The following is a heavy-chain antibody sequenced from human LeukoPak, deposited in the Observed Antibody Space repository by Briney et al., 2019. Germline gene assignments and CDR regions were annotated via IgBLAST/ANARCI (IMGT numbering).Heavy chain of an antibody. J-gene: IGHJ6*02. CDR3: ARSAFKQLQGGDYYYAMDV. D-gene: IGHD3-3*02. CDR1: GYIFIGFY. Sequence: GASVKVSCKASGYIFIGFYINWVRQAPGQGLEWMGGTIPIFGTPNSAQKFQGRVTITADETTTTAYMQLSSLRSEDTAVYYCARSAFKQLQGGDYYYAMDVWGQGTTVTVSS. CDR2: TIPIFGTP. V-gene: IGHV1-69*13.